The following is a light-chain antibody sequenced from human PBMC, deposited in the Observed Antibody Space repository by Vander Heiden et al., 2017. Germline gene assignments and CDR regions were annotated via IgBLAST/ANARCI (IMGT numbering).Light chain of an antibody. V-gene: IGKV1-39*01. Sequence: DIQMTQSPSSLFASVGDRVTITCRASQTISSYLNWYQQKPGKAPKLLIYAASSLQSGVPSRFSGSGSGTDFTLTISRLQPEDFATYYCQQSDNTPLIFGHGTKVXIK. J-gene: IGKJ3*01. CDR3: QQSDNTPLI. CDR2: AAS. CDR1: QTISSY.